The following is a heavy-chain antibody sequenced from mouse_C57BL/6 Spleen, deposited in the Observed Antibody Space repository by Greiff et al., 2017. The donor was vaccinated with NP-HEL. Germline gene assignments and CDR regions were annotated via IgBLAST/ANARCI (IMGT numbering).Heavy chain of an antibody. Sequence: DVQLQESGGGLVQPGGSLKLSCAASGFTFSDYYMYWVRQTPEKRLEWVAYISNGGGSTYYPDTVKGRFTISRDNAKNTLYLQMSRLKSEDTAMYYCASLYDGYPYAMDYWGQGTSVTVSS. J-gene: IGHJ4*01. D-gene: IGHD2-3*01. CDR1: GFTFSDYY. CDR3: ASLYDGYPYAMDY. CDR2: ISNGGGST. V-gene: IGHV5-12*01.